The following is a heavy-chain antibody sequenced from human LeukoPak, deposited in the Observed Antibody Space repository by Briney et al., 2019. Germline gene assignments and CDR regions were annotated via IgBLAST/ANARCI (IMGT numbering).Heavy chain of an antibody. Sequence: GESLKTSCKGSGYSFTSYWIGWVRQMPGKGLEWMGIIYPGDSETRYSPSFQGQVTISVDKSINTAYLQWSSLKASDTAMYYCARLGGSFYRPFVDYWGQGTLVTVSS. CDR3: ARLGGSFYRPFVDY. V-gene: IGHV5-51*01. J-gene: IGHJ4*02. CDR2: IYPGDSET. D-gene: IGHD1-26*01. CDR1: GYSFTSYW.